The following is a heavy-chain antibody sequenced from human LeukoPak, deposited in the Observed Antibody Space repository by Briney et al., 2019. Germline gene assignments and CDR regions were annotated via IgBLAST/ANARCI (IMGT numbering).Heavy chain of an antibody. J-gene: IGHJ4*02. CDR2: ISSSSSYI. CDR3: ARGGVVPAANFDY. V-gene: IGHV3-21*01. Sequence: GGSLRLSCAASGFTFSSYSMNWVRQAPGKGLEWDSSISSSSSYIYYADSVKGRFTISRDNAKNSLYLQMNSLRAENTAVYYCARGGVVPAANFDYWGQGTLVTVSS. D-gene: IGHD2-2*01. CDR1: GFTFSSYS.